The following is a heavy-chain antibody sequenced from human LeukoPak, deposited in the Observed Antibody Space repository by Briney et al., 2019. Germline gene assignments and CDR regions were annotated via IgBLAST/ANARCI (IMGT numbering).Heavy chain of an antibody. CDR3: ARGIAALNYYYMDV. Sequence: ASVKVSCKASGYTFTSYGISWVRQAPGQGLEWMGWISAYNGNTNYAQKPQGRVTMTRDTSTSTVYMELSSLRSEDTAVYYCARGIAALNYYYMDVWGKGTTVTVSS. V-gene: IGHV1-18*01. CDR2: ISAYNGNT. J-gene: IGHJ6*03. CDR1: GYTFTSYG. D-gene: IGHD6-13*01.